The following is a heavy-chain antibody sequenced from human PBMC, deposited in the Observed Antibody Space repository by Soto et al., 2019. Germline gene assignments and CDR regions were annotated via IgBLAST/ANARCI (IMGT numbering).Heavy chain of an antibody. Sequence: PSETLSLTCAVSGGSISSGGYSWSWIRQPPGKGLEWIGYIYHSGSTYYNPSLKSRVTISEDRSKNQFSLKLSSVTAADTAVYYCARDRRYDSSGYYYPHCDYWGQGTLVTVSS. V-gene: IGHV4-30-2*01. CDR1: GGSISSGGYS. CDR2: IYHSGST. J-gene: IGHJ4*02. D-gene: IGHD3-22*01. CDR3: ARDRRYDSSGYYYPHCDY.